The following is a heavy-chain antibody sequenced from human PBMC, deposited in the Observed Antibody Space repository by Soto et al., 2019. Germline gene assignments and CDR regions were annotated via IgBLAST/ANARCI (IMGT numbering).Heavy chain of an antibody. V-gene: IGHV4-30-2*05. CDR2: IYHSGST. D-gene: IGHD3-22*01. CDR1: GGSISSGGYS. CDR3: AREDYYDSSGYYRNWFDP. Sequence: SETLSLTCAVSGGSISSGGYSWSWIRQPPGKGLEWIGYIYHSGSTYYNPSLKSRVTISVDTSKNQFSLKLSSVTAADTAVYYCAREDYYDSSGYYRNWFDPWGQGTLVTVSS. J-gene: IGHJ5*02.